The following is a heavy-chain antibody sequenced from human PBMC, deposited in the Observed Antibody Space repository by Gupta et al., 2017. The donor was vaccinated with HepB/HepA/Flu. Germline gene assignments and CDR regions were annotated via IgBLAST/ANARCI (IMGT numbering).Heavy chain of an antibody. D-gene: IGHD3-22*01. Sequence: QVQLQQWGTGLLKPSETLSLTCAVYGGSFSGYYWSWIRQPPGKGLEWIGEINHSGSTNYNPSLKSRVTISVDTSKNQFSLKLSSVTAADMVVYYCARVLHESSGYYGAYYFDYWGQGTLVTVSS. V-gene: IGHV4-34*01. CDR3: ARVLHESSGYYGAYYFDY. CDR1: GGSFSGYY. CDR2: INHSGST. J-gene: IGHJ4*02.